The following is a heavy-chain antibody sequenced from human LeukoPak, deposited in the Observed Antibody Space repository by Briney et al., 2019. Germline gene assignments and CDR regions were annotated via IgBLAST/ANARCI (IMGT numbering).Heavy chain of an antibody. J-gene: IGHJ3*02. CDR2: ISGSGST. CDR1: GDSISYFY. Sequence: PSETLSLTCSVSGDSISYFYWSWIRQAAGKGLEWIGRISGSGSTDYNASLKSRVTMSVDTSKNQFSLKLSSVTAADTAVYYCARDPLVPLRAFDIWGQGTMVTVSS. CDR3: ARDPLVPLRAFDI. V-gene: IGHV4-4*07. D-gene: IGHD2-2*01.